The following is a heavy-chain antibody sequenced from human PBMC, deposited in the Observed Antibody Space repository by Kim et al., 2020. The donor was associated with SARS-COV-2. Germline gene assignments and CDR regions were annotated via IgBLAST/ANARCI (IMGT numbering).Heavy chain of an antibody. Sequence: GRFTISRDNAKNSLYLQMNSLRAEDTAVYYCARLGYSSGWYVGYYYGMDVWGQGTTVTVSS. CDR3: ARLGYSSGWYVGYYYGMDV. D-gene: IGHD6-19*01. V-gene: IGHV3-11*06. J-gene: IGHJ6*02.